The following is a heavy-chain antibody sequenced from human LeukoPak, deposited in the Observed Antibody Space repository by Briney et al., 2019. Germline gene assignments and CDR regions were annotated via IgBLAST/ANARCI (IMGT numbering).Heavy chain of an antibody. CDR3: ARSPDDFWSGYKNWFDP. CDR1: GYTFTGYY. J-gene: IGHJ5*02. CDR2: INPNSGGT. V-gene: IGHV1-2*02. D-gene: IGHD3-3*01. Sequence: ASVKVSCKASGYTFTGYYMHWVRQAPGQGLEWMGWINPNSGGTNYAQKFQGRVTMTRDTSISTAYMELSRLRSDDTAVYYCARSPDDFWSGYKNWFDPWGQGTLVTVSS.